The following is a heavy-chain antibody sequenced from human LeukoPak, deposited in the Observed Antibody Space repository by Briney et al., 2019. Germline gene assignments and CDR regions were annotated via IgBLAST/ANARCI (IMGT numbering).Heavy chain of an antibody. D-gene: IGHD7-27*01. CDR1: GFTFSSYA. CDR2: ISGSGGST. V-gene: IGHV3-23*01. CDR3: AKDTQTGDEGY. J-gene: IGHJ4*02. Sequence: GGSLRLSCAASGFTFSSYAMSWVRQAPGEGLEWVSSISGSGGSTYYADSVKGRFTISRGNSKNTLYLQMNSLRAEDTAVYYCAKDTQTGDEGYWGQGTLVTVSS.